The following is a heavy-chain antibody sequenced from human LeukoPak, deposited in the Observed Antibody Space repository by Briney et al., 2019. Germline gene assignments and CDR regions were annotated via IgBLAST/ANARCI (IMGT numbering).Heavy chain of an antibody. CDR1: GFTFSSYD. Sequence: GGSLRLSCAASGFTFSSYDMHWVRQAPGKGLEWVAVISYDGSNKYYADSVKGRFTISRDNSKNTLYLQMNSLRAEDTAVYYCAKAGYYYDSSGSENWFDPWGQGTLVTVSS. D-gene: IGHD3-22*01. CDR3: AKAGYYYDSSGSENWFDP. J-gene: IGHJ5*02. CDR2: ISYDGSNK. V-gene: IGHV3-30*18.